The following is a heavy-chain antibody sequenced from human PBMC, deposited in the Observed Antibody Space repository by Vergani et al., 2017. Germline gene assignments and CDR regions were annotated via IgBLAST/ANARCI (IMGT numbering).Heavy chain of an antibody. D-gene: IGHD3-22*01. CDR3: ARKHISNYYDSSGYYDMGYYYGMDV. CDR1: GFTFSDYY. V-gene: IGHV3-11*01. J-gene: IGHJ6*02. Sequence: QVQLVESGGGLVKPGGSLRLSCAASGFTFSDYYMSWIRQAPGKELEWVSYISSSGSTIYYADSVKGRFTISRDNAKNSLYLQMNSLRAEDTAVYYCARKHISNYYDSSGYYDMGYYYGMDVWGQGTTVTVAS. CDR2: ISSSGSTI.